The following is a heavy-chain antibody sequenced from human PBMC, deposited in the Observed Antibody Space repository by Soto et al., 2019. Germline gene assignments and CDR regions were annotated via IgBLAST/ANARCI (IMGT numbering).Heavy chain of an antibody. V-gene: IGHV3-30*18. CDR3: AKVSIVATIQDP. CDR1: GFTFSSYG. CDR2: ISYDGSNK. D-gene: IGHD5-12*01. Sequence: QVQLVESGGGVVQPGRSLRLSCAASGFTFSSYGMHWVRQAPGKGLEWVAVISYDGSNKYYADSVKGRFTISRDNSKNTLYLQMNSLRAEDTAVYYCAKVSIVATIQDPWGQGTLVTVSS. J-gene: IGHJ5*02.